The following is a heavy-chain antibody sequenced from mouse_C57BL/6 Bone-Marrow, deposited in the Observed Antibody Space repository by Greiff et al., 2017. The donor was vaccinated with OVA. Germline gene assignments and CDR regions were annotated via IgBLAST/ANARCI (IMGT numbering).Heavy chain of an antibody. J-gene: IGHJ1*03. V-gene: IGHV1-7*01. CDR3: ARWIYDGYYDWYFDV. Sequence: VQLQQSGAELAEPGASVKLSCKASGYTFTSYWMHWVKQRPGQGLEWIGYINPSSGYTKYNQKFKDKATLTADKSSSTAYMQRRSLTYEDSAVYYCARWIYDGYYDWYFDVWGTGTTVTVSS. CDR1: GYTFTSYW. D-gene: IGHD2-3*01. CDR2: INPSSGYT.